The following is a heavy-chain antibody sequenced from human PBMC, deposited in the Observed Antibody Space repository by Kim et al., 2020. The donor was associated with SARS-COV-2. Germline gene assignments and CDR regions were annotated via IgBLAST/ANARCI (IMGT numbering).Heavy chain of an antibody. Sequence: SYAQKFEGRVTMTRDTSTSTVYMELSSLRSEDTAVYYCARSGFDSSGFDPWGQGTLVTVSS. D-gene: IGHD3-22*01. J-gene: IGHJ5*02. V-gene: IGHV1-46*01. CDR3: ARSGFDSSGFDP.